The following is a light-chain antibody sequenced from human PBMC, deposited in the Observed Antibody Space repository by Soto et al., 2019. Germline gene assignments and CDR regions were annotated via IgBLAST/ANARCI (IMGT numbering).Light chain of an antibody. J-gene: IGKJ1*01. CDR1: QTVDNY. V-gene: IGKV1-39*01. CDR2: AAS. Sequence: VQMTQSPSSLSASVGDRVTISCRTSQTVDNYLNWYQQKPGKAPQLLISAASTLQSGVPSRFSGSGSGTDFTLTISSLQPEDSATYYCQHYNSYSEAFGQGTKVDIK. CDR3: QHYNSYSEA.